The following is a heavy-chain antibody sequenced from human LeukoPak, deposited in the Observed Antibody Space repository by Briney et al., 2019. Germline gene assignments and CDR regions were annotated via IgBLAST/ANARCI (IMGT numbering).Heavy chain of an antibody. J-gene: IGHJ4*02. CDR3: ARETGGGNFDY. CDR2: ISYDGSNK. V-gene: IGHV3-30-3*01. CDR1: GFTFSSYA. D-gene: IGHD3-16*01. Sequence: PGRSLRLSCAASGFTFSSYAMHWVRQAPGKGLEWVAVISYDGSNKYYADSVKGRFTISGDNSKNTLYLQMNSLRAEDTAVYYCARETGGGNFDYWGQGTLVTVSS.